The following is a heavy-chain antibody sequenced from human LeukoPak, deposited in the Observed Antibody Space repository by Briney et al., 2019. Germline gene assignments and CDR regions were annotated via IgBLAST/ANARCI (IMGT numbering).Heavy chain of an antibody. CDR1: GGSFSSYY. CDR2: IYYSGST. CDR3: ARSDPYDIQTYYFDY. V-gene: IGHV4-59*01. J-gene: IGHJ4*02. D-gene: IGHD3-9*01. Sequence: SETLSLTCAVYGGSFSSYYWSWIRQPPGKGLEWIGYIYYSGSTNYNPSLKSRVTISVDTSKNQFSLKLSSVTAADTAVYYCARSDPYDIQTYYFDYWGQGTLVTVSS.